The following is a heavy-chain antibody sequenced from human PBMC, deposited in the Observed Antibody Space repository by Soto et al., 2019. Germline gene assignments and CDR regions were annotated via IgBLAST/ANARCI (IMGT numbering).Heavy chain of an antibody. D-gene: IGHD4-17*01. J-gene: IGHJ3*02. CDR1: GYTFTRYT. CDR2: ISVYNGNP. V-gene: IGHV1-18*01. CDR3: ARVFGDYVAAFDI. Sequence: QVQLVQSGGEVKKPGASVKVSCKASGYTFTRYTISWVRQAPGQGLEWMGWISVYNGNPNYAQKLQGRVTMTTETSTSTAYMELRSLRSDDTAVYYCARVFGDYVAAFDIWGQGTMVTVSS.